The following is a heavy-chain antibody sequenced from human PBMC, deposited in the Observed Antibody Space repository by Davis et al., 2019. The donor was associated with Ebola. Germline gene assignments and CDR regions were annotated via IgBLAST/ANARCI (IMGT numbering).Heavy chain of an antibody. D-gene: IGHD3-16*01. CDR2: ISAYNGNT. J-gene: IGHJ4*02. CDR1: GYTFTSYG. CDR3: ARDLWGSSTPRELWEDDY. V-gene: IGHV1-18*01. Sequence: ASVKVSCKASGYTFTSYGISWVRQAPGQGLEWMGWISAYNGNTNYAQKLQGRVTMTTDTSTSTAYMELRSLRSDDTAVYYCARDLWGSSTPRELWEDDYWGQGTLVTVSS.